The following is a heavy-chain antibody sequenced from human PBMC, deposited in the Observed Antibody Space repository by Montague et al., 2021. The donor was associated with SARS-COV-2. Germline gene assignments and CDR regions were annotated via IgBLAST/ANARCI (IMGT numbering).Heavy chain of an antibody. CDR1: RDSISSHNYF. D-gene: IGHD3-10*01. CDR3: AKDGEALAWGTFDI. Sequence: SETLSLTCTVSRDSISSHNYFWAWIRQPPGKGLEWIGSVDYSGLTFYNPSLESRVTISVDTSKKQFSLKVNSVTAADTAVYYCAKDGEALAWGTFDIWGQGTMVTVSS. CDR2: VDYSGLT. J-gene: IGHJ3*02. V-gene: IGHV4-39*07.